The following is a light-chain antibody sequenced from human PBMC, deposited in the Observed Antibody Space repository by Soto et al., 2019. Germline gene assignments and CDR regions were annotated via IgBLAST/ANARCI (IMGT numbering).Light chain of an antibody. CDR1: QGIRND. Sequence: AIQMTQSPSSLSASVGDRVTITCRASQGIRNDLGWYQQKPGIAPKLLIYAASSLQTGVPSRFSGSGSGTDFTLTISSLQPEDFAVYYCQQRSNWPPYTFGQGTKLEIK. V-gene: IGKV1-6*01. CDR3: QQRSNWPPYT. CDR2: AAS. J-gene: IGKJ2*01.